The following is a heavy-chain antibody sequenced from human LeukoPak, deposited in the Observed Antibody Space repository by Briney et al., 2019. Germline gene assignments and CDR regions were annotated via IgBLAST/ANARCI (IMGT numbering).Heavy chain of an antibody. Sequence: SETLSLTCAVYGGSFSGYYWSWIRQPPGKGLEWIGGINHSGSTNYDPSLKSRVTISVDTSKNQFSLKLSSVTAADTAVYYCARGSRRRDGYKPIDYWGQGTLVTVSS. CDR2: INHSGST. V-gene: IGHV4-34*01. J-gene: IGHJ4*02. CDR3: ARGSRRRDGYKPIDY. D-gene: IGHD5-24*01. CDR1: GGSFSGYY.